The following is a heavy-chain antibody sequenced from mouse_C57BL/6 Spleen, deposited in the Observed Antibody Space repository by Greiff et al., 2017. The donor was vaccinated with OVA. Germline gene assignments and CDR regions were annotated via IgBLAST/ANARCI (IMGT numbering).Heavy chain of an antibody. CDR1: GYSFTDYN. J-gene: IGHJ1*03. CDR3: ERGDNYGSSSWYFGV. CDR2: INPNYGTT. D-gene: IGHD1-1*01. V-gene: IGHV1-39*01. Sequence: VQLKESGPELVKPGASVKISCKASGYSFTDYNMNWVKQSNGKSLEWIGVINPNYGTTSYNQKFKGKATLTVDQSSSTAYMQLNSLTSEDSAVYDCERGDNYGSSSWYFGVWGKGTTVTVSS.